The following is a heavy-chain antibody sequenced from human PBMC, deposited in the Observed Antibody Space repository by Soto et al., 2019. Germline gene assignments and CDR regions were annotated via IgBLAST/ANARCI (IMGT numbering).Heavy chain of an antibody. CDR1: GYTFTSYG. J-gene: IGHJ6*03. CDR3: ARGSVYDFWSGYPQDYYYYYMDV. V-gene: IGHV1-18*01. CDR2: ISAYNGNT. Sequence: ASVKVSCKASGYTFTSYGISWVRQAPGQGLEWMGWISAYNGNTNYAQKLQGRVIMTTNTSISTAYMELSSLRSEDTAVYYCARGSVYDFWSGYPQDYYYYYMDVWGKGTTVTVSS. D-gene: IGHD3-3*01.